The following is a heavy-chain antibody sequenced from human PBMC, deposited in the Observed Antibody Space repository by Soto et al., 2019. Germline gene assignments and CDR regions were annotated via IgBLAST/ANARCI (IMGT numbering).Heavy chain of an antibody. CDR1: GFTFSSYA. V-gene: IGHV3-30-3*01. CDR3: ARDRGYSYGHYYYGMDV. D-gene: IGHD5-18*01. CDR2: ISYDGSNK. J-gene: IGHJ6*02. Sequence: QVQLVESGGGVVQPGRSLRLSCAASGFTFSSYAMHWVRQAPGKGLEWVAVISYDGSNKYYADSVKGRFTISRDNSKNTLYLQMNSLRAEDTAMYYCARDRGYSYGHYYYGMDVWGHGTTVTVSS.